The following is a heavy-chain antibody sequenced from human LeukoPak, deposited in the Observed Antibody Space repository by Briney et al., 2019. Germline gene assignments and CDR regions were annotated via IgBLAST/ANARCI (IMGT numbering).Heavy chain of an antibody. CDR3: AGGSVVTASLDGMDV. D-gene: IGHD2-21*02. CDR1: GFTVSSNY. V-gene: IGHV3-66*02. Sequence: GGSLRLSCAASGFTVSSNYMSWVRQAPGKGLEWVSVIYSGGSTYYADSVKGRFTIFRDNSKNTLYLQMNSLRAEDTAVYYCAGGSVVTASLDGMDVWGQGTTVTVSS. CDR2: IYSGGST. J-gene: IGHJ6*02.